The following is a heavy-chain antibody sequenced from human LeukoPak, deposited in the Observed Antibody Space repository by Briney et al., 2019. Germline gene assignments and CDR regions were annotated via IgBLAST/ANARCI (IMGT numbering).Heavy chain of an antibody. CDR3: AIPRITMVRGVTAFDI. Sequence: ASVKVSCKVSGYTLTELSMHWVRQAPGKGLGWMGGFDPEDGETIYAQKFQGRVTMTEDTSTDTAYMELSSLRSEDTAVYYCAIPRITMVRGVTAFDIWGQGTMVTVSS. CDR2: FDPEDGET. J-gene: IGHJ3*02. CDR1: GYTLTELS. D-gene: IGHD3-10*01. V-gene: IGHV1-24*01.